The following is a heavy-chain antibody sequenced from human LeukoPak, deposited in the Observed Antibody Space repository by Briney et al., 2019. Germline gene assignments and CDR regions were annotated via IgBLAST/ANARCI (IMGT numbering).Heavy chain of an antibody. D-gene: IGHD3-3*01. CDR3: ARGGLLEWSNWFDP. CDR1: GFTFSSYW. V-gene: IGHV3-74*01. CDR2: INTDGSST. Sequence: GGSLRLSCAASGFTFSSYWMHWVRQAPGKGLVWVSRINTDGSSTSYADSVKGRFTISRDNAKNTLYLQMDSLRAEDTAVYYCARGGLLEWSNWFDPWGQGTLVTVSS. J-gene: IGHJ5*02.